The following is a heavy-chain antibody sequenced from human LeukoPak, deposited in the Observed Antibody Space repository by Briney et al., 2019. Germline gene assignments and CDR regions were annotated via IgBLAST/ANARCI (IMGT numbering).Heavy chain of an antibody. Sequence: SETLSLTCAVYGGSFSGYYWSWIRQPPGKGLEWIGEINHSGSTNYNPSLKSRVTISVDTSKNQFSLKLSSVTAADTAVYYCARRLYYYADYYFDYWGQGTLVTVSS. CDR3: ARRLYYYADYYFDY. D-gene: IGHD3-10*01. J-gene: IGHJ4*02. V-gene: IGHV4-34*01. CDR2: INHSGST. CDR1: GGSFSGYY.